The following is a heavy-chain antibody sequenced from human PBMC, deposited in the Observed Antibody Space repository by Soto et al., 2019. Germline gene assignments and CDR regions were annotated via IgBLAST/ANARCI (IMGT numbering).Heavy chain of an antibody. CDR3: ARSPTPSGSSPPGLSYYYYGVDV. D-gene: IGHD1-26*01. Sequence: SQTLSLTCVVSGDSVSSNSAAWNWIRQSPSRGLEWLGRTYYRSKWYSDYASSVKSRIIIKPDTSQNQFSLQLNSVTPEDTAVYYCARSPTPSGSSPPGLSYYYYGVDVWGQGTTVTVSS. CDR1: GDSVSSNSAA. J-gene: IGHJ6*02. V-gene: IGHV6-1*01. CDR2: TYYRSKWYS.